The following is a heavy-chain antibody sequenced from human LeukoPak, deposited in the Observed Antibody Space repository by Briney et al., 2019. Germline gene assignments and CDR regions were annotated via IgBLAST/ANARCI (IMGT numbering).Heavy chain of an antibody. CDR3: AKDPAVANTARRFQH. Sequence: GGSLRLSCAASGFTFSSYAMSWVRQAPGKGLEWVSAISGSGASTYYADSVKGRFTISRDNSKNTLYLQMNSLRVEDTAVYYCAKDPAVANTARRFQHWGQGTLVTVSS. J-gene: IGHJ1*01. CDR2: ISGSGAST. CDR1: GFTFSSYA. D-gene: IGHD6-19*01. V-gene: IGHV3-23*01.